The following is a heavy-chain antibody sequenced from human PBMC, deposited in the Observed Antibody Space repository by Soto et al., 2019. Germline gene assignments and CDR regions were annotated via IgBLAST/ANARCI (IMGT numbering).Heavy chain of an antibody. CDR3: ARESVHIYDSGGYQFWYDP. Sequence: SETLSLTCTVSGGSINSGGYSWTWIRQPPGKGLEWIGFIYHTGTTYYNPSLKSRVTISVDTSTTTVYMELRSLRSDDTAVYYCARESVHIYDSGGYQFWYDPWGQGTQVTVSS. D-gene: IGHD3-22*01. V-gene: IGHV4-30-2*01. CDR1: GGSINSGGYS. CDR2: IYHTGTT. J-gene: IGHJ5*02.